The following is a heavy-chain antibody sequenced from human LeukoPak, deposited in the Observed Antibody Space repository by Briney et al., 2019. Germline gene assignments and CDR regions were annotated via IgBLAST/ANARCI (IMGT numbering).Heavy chain of an antibody. CDR3: ARERGTYSSSWTFDY. CDR1: GFTFSSYE. D-gene: IGHD6-13*01. CDR2: ISSSSSTI. V-gene: IGHV3-48*01. J-gene: IGHJ4*02. Sequence: GGSLRLSCAASGFTFSSYEMNWVRQAPGEGLEWVSYISSSSSTIYYADSVKGRFTISRDNAKNSLYLQMNSLRAEDTAVYYCARERGTYSSSWTFDYWGQGTLVTVSS.